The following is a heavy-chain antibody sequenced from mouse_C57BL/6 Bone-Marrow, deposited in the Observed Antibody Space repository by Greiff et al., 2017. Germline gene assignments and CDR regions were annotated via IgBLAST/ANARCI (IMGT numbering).Heavy chain of an antibody. D-gene: IGHD2-14*01. CDR2: INPSSGYT. CDR1: GYTFTSYW. J-gene: IGHJ1*03. CDR3: ASSPYFYCRSLWYFDV. Sequence: QVQLQQSGAELAKPGASVKLSCKASGYTFTSYWMHWVKQRPGQGLEWIGYINPSSGYTKYNQKFKDKATLTSDKSSSTAYMQLSSLTYEDSAVYYCASSPYFYCRSLWYFDVWGTGTTVTVSS. V-gene: IGHV1-7*01.